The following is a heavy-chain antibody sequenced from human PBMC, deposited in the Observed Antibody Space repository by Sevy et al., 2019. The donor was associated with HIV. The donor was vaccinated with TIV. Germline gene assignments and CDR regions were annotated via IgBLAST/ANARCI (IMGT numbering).Heavy chain of an antibody. Sequence: GGSLRLSCAASGFTFSSYSMNWVRQAPGKGLEWVSYISSSSSTIYYADSVKGRFTISRDNAKNSVYLEMNSLRPDDTAIYYCAKGNSGSFDYWGQGTLVTVSS. CDR3: AKGNSGSFDY. CDR2: ISSSSSTI. CDR1: GFTFSSYS. D-gene: IGHD3-10*01. V-gene: IGHV3-48*01. J-gene: IGHJ4*02.